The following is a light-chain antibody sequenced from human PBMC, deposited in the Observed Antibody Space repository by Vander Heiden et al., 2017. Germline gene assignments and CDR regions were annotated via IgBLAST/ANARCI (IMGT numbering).Light chain of an antibody. V-gene: IGKV3-15*01. CDR2: GAS. CDR3: QQDNNWPLT. Sequence: EIVMTQSPATLSVSPGERATLSCRASQSVSSNLAWHQRKPGQAPRLLMYGASTRATGIPARFSGSGSGTEFTLTISSLQSEDFAVYYCQQDNNWPLTFGGGTKVEIK. CDR1: QSVSSN. J-gene: IGKJ4*01.